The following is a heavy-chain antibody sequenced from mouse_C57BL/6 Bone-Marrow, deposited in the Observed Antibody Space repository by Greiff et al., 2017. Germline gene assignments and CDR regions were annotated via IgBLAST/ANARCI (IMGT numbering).Heavy chain of an antibody. D-gene: IGHD1-1*01. J-gene: IGHJ4*01. CDR2: IDPENGDT. Sequence: EVKLVESGAELVRPGASVKLSCTASGFNIKDDYMHWVKQRPEQGLEWVGWIDPENGDTEYASKFQGKATITADTSSNTACLQLSSLASEKTAVYYCSLYYGYAMDYWGQGTSVTVSS. V-gene: IGHV14-4*01. CDR3: SLYYGYAMDY. CDR1: GFNIKDDY.